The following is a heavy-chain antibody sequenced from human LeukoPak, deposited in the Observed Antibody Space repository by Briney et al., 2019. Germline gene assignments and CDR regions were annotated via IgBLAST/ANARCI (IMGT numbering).Heavy chain of an antibody. V-gene: IGHV4-59*01. J-gene: IGHJ4*02. CDR3: ARGPNRYNFDY. CDR2: LYYSGRT. D-gene: IGHD1-1*01. Sequence: SETLSLTCTVSGGSISYYYWNWIPQPPGKGLEWIGYLYYSGRTNYNPSLKSRVTISVDTSRNQFSLKLTSVTAADTAVYYCARGPNRYNFDYWGQGTLVTVSS. CDR1: GGSISYYY.